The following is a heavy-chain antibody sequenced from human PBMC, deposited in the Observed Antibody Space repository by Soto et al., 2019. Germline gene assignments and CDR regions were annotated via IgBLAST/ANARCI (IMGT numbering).Heavy chain of an antibody. J-gene: IGHJ4*02. Sequence: SETLSLTWTVSCGSISSYYWRRIRQPPGKGLEWIGYIYHSGSTNYNPSLKSRVTISVDRSKNQFSLKLSSVTAADTAVYYCAAGGGLPRYYWGQGTLVTVSS. CDR3: AAGGGLPRYY. CDR2: IYHSGST. D-gene: IGHD5-12*01. CDR1: CGSISSYY. V-gene: IGHV4-59*12.